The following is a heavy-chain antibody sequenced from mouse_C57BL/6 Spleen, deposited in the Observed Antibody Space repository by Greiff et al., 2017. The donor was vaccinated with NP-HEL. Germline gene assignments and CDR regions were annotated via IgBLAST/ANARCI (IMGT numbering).Heavy chain of an antibody. CDR1: GYTFTSYW. J-gene: IGHJ4*01. Sequence: QVQLQQPGAELVRPGTSVKLSCKASGYTFTSYWMTWVKQRPGQGLEWIGVLDPSDSFTKYNQKFKGKATLTVDTSSSTAYMQLSSLTTADSAVDYCSIWYSGSRVSMDYWGQGTSVTVSS. V-gene: IGHV1-59*01. CDR2: LDPSDSFT. CDR3: SIWYSGSRVSMDY. D-gene: IGHD1-1*01.